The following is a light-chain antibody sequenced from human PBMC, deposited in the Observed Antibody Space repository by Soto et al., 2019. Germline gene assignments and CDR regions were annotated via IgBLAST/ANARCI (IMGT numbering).Light chain of an antibody. CDR3: QQYGSSLWT. CDR1: QGIGDT. V-gene: IGKV3-15*01. CDR2: DTS. Sequence: VMRQSPATLSVSSGEGATLSCRASQGIGDTLAWYQNKPGQNPRILIYDTSTRATGVPTRFSGSRSGAEFNLTISRLETEDFAVYYCQQYGSSLWTFGQGTKLDIK. J-gene: IGKJ1*01.